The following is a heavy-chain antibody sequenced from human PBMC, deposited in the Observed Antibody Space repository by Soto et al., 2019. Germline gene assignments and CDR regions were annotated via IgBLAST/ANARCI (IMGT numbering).Heavy chain of an antibody. V-gene: IGHV4-39*01. Sequence: PSXTLSLTCTVSGGSVSSSSYYWCWIRQPPGKGLEWIGNIYYSGSTYYNPSLKSRVTISVDTSKNQFSLKLSSVTAADTAVYYCARVRDYRYYFDYWGQGTLVTVSS. CDR1: GGSVSSSSYY. CDR2: IYYSGST. CDR3: ARVRDYRYYFDY. J-gene: IGHJ4*02. D-gene: IGHD4-17*01.